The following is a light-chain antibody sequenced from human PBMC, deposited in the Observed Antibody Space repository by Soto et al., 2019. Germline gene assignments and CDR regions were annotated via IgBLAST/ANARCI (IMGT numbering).Light chain of an antibody. CDR2: GAS. CDR1: QSVSSN. Sequence: EVVMSQSPATLSLSPGRRATLSGRASQSVSSNLAWYQQKPGQAPRLLIYGASTRATGIPARFSGSGSGTEFTLTISSLQSEDFAVYYCQQYNNWPPWTFGQGTKVDIK. CDR3: QQYNNWPPWT. J-gene: IGKJ1*01. V-gene: IGKV3-15*01.